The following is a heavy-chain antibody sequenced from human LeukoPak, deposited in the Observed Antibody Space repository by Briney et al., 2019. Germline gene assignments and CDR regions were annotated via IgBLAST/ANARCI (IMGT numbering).Heavy chain of an antibody. CDR2: ISAYNGNT. Sequence: ASVKVSCKASGYTFTSYGISWVRQAPGQGLEWMGWISAYNGNTNYAQKLQGRVTMTTDTSTSTAYMELRSLRSDDTAVYYCARGVYCSSTSCYQSYNWFDPWGQGTLVTVSS. CDR3: ARGVYCSSTSCYQSYNWFDP. J-gene: IGHJ5*02. D-gene: IGHD2-2*01. V-gene: IGHV1-18*01. CDR1: GYTFTSYG.